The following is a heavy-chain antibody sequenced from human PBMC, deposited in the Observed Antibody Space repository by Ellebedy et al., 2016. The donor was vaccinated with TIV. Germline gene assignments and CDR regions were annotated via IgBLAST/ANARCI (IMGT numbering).Heavy chain of an antibody. CDR3: ARAYYYDSSGPIPKYYFDY. J-gene: IGHJ4*02. Sequence: GGSLRLSCAASGFTFSSYSMNWVRQAPGKGLEWVSYISSSSSTIYYADSVKGRFTISRDNAKNSLYLQMNSLRAEDTAVYYCARAYYYDSSGPIPKYYFDYWGQGTLVTVSS. CDR1: GFTFSSYS. CDR2: ISSSSSTI. D-gene: IGHD3-22*01. V-gene: IGHV3-48*04.